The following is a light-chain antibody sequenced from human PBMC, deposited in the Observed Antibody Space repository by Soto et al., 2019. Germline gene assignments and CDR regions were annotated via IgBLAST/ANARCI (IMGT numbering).Light chain of an antibody. CDR2: DAS. Sequence: IVLTQSPATLSLSPGEIATLSCCASQSINGYLAWYQHKPGQAPRLLIDDASNRATGIPARFSGSGSGTDFTLTISSLEPEDFAVYYCQQRSNWPPWTFGQGTKVDIK. J-gene: IGKJ1*01. CDR3: QQRSNWPPWT. V-gene: IGKV3-11*01. CDR1: QSINGY.